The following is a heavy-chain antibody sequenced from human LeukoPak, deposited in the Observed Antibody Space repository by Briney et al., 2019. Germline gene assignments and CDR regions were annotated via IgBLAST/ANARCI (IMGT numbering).Heavy chain of an antibody. J-gene: IGHJ4*02. D-gene: IGHD6-19*01. V-gene: IGHV3-23*01. Sequence: GGSLRLSCTASGFTVSSDYMSWVRQGPGKGLEWVSTVGGSGDNTYYADSVKGRFTISRDNSKNTLYLQMNSLRAEDTAVYFCAKEVYNSAWNFDYWGQGTLVTVSS. CDR3: AKEVYNSAWNFDY. CDR2: VGGSGDNT. CDR1: GFTVSSDY.